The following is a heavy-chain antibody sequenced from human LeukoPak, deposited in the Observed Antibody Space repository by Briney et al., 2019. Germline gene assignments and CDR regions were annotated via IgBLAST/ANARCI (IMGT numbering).Heavy chain of an antibody. CDR3: ARGLPDTSGYYYALKY. V-gene: IGHV3-48*04. CDR2: ISSTSTTI. D-gene: IGHD3-22*01. J-gene: IGHJ4*02. CDR1: GFTFSDYS. Sequence: GSLRLSCAASGFTFSDYSMNWVRQAPGKGLEWVSYISSTSTTIYYADSVKGRFTISRDNAKNSLYLQMNSLRAEDTAVYYCARGLPDTSGYYYALKYWGQGTLVTVSS.